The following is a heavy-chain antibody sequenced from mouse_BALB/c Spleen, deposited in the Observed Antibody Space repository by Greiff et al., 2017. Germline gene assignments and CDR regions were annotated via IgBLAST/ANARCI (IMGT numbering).Heavy chain of an antibody. CDR1: GFTFSDYG. J-gene: IGHJ3*01. CDR2: ISNLAYSI. CDR3: ASGASFTTATWFAY. V-gene: IGHV5-15*02. D-gene: IGHD1-2*01. Sequence: DVLLVESGGGLVQPGGSRKLSCAASGFTFSDYGMPWVRQAPGKGLEWVAFISNLAYSIYYADTVTGRFTISRENAKNTLYLEMRSLRSEDPAIYDCASGASFTTATWFAYWGQGTLVTVSA.